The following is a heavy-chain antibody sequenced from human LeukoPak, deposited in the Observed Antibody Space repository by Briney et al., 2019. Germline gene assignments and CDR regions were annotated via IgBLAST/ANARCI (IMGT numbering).Heavy chain of an antibody. CDR3: ARDDPDSAKDDY. D-gene: IGHD2-15*01. Sequence: SETLSLTCTASGDSISSNYLAWIRQPPGKGLEWIAYIYYRGNTTYNPSFTSRLTITVDTSTNHFPLKQMTVPAADSAIVYCARDDPDSAKDDYWCQGTLVAVSS. J-gene: IGHJ4*02. V-gene: IGHV4-59*01. CDR2: IYYRGNT. CDR1: GDSISSNY.